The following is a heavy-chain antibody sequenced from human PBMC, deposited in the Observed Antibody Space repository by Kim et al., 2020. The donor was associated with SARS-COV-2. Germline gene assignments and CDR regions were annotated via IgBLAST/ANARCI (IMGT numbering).Heavy chain of an antibody. CDR2: VHPTGRT. J-gene: IGHJ5*02. Sequence: SETLSLTCFVSGDSISNYYWSWIRQPPGKRLEWIAWVHPTGRTMYNPSLKSRVTISLDTSQNLFSLTLRSVTVADTAVYYCARHENSGTYPLDTSGQGTPLAVSS. CDR3: ARHENSGTYPLDT. CDR1: GDSISNYY. D-gene: IGHD3-10*01. V-gene: IGHV4-59*08.